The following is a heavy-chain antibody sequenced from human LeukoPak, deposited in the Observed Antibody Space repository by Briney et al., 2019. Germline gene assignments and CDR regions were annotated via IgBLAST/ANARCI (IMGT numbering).Heavy chain of an antibody. D-gene: IGHD3-22*01. V-gene: IGHV4-59*08. Sequence: SETLSLTWTVSGGSISSYYWSWIRQPPGKGLEWIGYIYYSGSTNYNPSLKSRVTISVDTSKNQFSLKLSSVTAADTAVYYCARLSNPLTYYYDSSDPNWFDPWGQGTLVTVSS. CDR3: ARLSNPLTYYYDSSDPNWFDP. J-gene: IGHJ5*02. CDR2: IYYSGST. CDR1: GGSISSYY.